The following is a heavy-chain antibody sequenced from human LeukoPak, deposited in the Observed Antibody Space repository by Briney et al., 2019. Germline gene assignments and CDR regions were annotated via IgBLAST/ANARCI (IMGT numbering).Heavy chain of an antibody. CDR1: GYTFTSYD. CDR2: MNPNSGNT. CDR3: ARASTLEPRIVGASGAFDI. Sequence: GASVKVSCKASGYTFTSYDINWVRQATGQGLEWMGWMNPNSGNTGYAQKFQGRVTMTRNTSISTAYMELSSLRSEDTAVYYCARASTLEPRIVGASGAFDIWGQGTMVTVS. D-gene: IGHD1-26*01. V-gene: IGHV1-8*01. J-gene: IGHJ3*02.